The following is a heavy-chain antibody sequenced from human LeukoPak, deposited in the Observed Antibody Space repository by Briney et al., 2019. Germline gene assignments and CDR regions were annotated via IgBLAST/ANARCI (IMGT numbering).Heavy chain of an antibody. V-gene: IGHV4-34*01. D-gene: IGHD3-9*01. J-gene: IGHJ5*02. CDR3: ARGPRYYDILTGYSNWFDP. CDR1: GGSFSGYY. Sequence: ASETLSLTCAVYGGSFSGYYWSWIRQPPGKGLEWIGSIYYSGSTYYNPSLKSRVTISVDTSKNQFSLKLSSVTAADTAVYYCARGPRYYDILTGYSNWFDPWGQGTLVTVSS. CDR2: IYYSGST.